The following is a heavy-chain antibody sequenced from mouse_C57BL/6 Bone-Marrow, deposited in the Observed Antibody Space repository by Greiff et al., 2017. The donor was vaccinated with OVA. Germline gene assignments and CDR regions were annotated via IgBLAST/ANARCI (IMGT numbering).Heavy chain of an antibody. V-gene: IGHV1-50*01. J-gene: IGHJ3*01. CDR1: GYTFTSYW. Sequence: VQLQQPGAELVKPGASVKLSCKASGYTFTSYWMQWVKQRPGQGLEWIGEIDPSDSYTNYNQKFKGKATLTVDTSSSTAYMQLSSLTSADSAVYYCARRRGGFAYWGQGTLVTVSA. CDR2: IDPSDSYT. CDR3: ARRRGGFAY.